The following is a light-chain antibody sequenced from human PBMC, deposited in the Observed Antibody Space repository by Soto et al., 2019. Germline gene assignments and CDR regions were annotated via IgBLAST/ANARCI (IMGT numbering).Light chain of an antibody. CDR2: GAP. J-gene: IGKJ4*01. Sequence: EKVLTQSPATLSVSPGEKAPPSCRPSQSVSTKLAGYQQKPGQAPRLLIFGAPTRAPGIPARFSGSGSGTEFTLTISSLQSEDFAIYYCQQYNDWPPLTFGGGTKVEIK. V-gene: IGKV3-15*01. CDR3: QQYNDWPPLT. CDR1: QSVSTK.